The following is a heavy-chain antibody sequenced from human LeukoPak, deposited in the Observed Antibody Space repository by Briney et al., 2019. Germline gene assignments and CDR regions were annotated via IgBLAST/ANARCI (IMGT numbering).Heavy chain of an antibody. V-gene: IGHV4-59*01. CDR2: IYYSGST. CDR3: ARRAGAYTHPYDY. J-gene: IGHJ4*02. Sequence: SETLSLTCTVSGGSISSYYWSWIRQPPGKGLEWIGYIYYSGSTNYNPSLKSRVTISVDTSKNQFSLKLSSVTAADTAVYYCARRAGAYTHPYDYWGQGTLVTVSS. D-gene: IGHD3-16*01. CDR1: GGSISSYY.